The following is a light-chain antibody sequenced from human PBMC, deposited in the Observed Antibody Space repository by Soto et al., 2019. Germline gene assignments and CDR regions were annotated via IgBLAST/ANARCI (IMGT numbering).Light chain of an antibody. CDR3: HQYDSDRT. Sequence: QLTQSPSTLSASVEARVTITSRASQNFVRWLAWYQQKPGKAPNLLTSVASRLESGVPSRFRGRVSGTNFTLAISSLQPDDFATYYCHQYDSDRTFGQGTKVDLK. V-gene: IGKV1-5*01. CDR2: VAS. CDR1: QNFVRW. J-gene: IGKJ1*01.